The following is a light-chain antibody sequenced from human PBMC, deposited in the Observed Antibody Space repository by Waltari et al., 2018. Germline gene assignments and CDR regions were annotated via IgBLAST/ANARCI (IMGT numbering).Light chain of an antibody. V-gene: IGLV1-44*01. J-gene: IGLJ2*01. CDR1: DSNIGTNE. CDR3: AGWDDRVKGVV. CDR2: LTN. Sequence: QSLLTQPPSASGTPGQRVAISCSGSDSNIGTNEVEWYRQLPGTAPEILIHLTNERPSGVPDRFSGSKSGTSASLAISGVQADDEADYFCAGWDDRVKGVVFGGGTKLTVL.